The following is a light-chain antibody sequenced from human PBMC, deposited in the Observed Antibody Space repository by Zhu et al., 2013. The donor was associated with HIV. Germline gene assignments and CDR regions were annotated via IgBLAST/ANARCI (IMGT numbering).Light chain of an antibody. CDR1: QSLINS. Sequence: EIVLTQSPATLSLSPGERATLSCRASQSLINSLAWYQQKSGQAPRLLIYGASSRATGIPDRFSGSGSGTDFTLTISRLGPEDSAVYYCQQYTASPSLTFGGGTKVEIK. CDR2: GAS. J-gene: IGKJ4*01. CDR3: QQYTASPSLT. V-gene: IGKV3-20*01.